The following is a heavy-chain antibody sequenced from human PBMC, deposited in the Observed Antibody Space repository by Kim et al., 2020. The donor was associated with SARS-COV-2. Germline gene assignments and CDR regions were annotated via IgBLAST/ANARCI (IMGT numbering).Heavy chain of an antibody. CDR2: IWYDGSNK. Sequence: GGSLRLSCAASGFTFSSYGMHWVRQAPGKGLEWVAVIWYDGSNKYYADSVKGRFTISRDNSKNTLYLQMNSLRAEDTAVYYCAREMVGATRDTFDYWGQGTLVTVSS. J-gene: IGHJ4*02. CDR1: GFTFSSYG. V-gene: IGHV3-33*01. CDR3: AREMVGATRDTFDY. D-gene: IGHD1-26*01.